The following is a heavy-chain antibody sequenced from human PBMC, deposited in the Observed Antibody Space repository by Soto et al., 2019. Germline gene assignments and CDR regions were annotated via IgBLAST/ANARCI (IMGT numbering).Heavy chain of an antibody. CDR1: GGSFSGYY. CDR3: ARRKTFSPYYFDY. CDR2: INHSGNS. Sequence: QVQIQQWGAGLLKPSETLSLTCVVYGGSFSGYYWSWIRQSPGRGLEWIGEINHSGNSNYNPSLKSRITISVDTRTTQFSLELSSVTAADTALYYCARRKTFSPYYFDYWGQGTLVTVSS. D-gene: IGHD3-16*01. V-gene: IGHV4-34*01. J-gene: IGHJ4*02.